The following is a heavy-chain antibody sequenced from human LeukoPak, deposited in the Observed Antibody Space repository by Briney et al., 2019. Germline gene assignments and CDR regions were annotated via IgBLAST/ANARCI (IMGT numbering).Heavy chain of an antibody. V-gene: IGHV1-8*03. CDR3: ARGSASLDGYYYYYYMDV. D-gene: IGHD5-24*01. CDR1: GYTFTSYD. CDR2: MNPNSGNT. J-gene: IGHJ6*03. Sequence: GASVKVSCKASGYTFTSYDIDWVRQATGQGLEWMGWMNPNSGNTGYAQKFQGRVTITRNTSISTAYMELSSLRSEDTAVYYCARGSASLDGYYYYYYMDVWGKGTTVTVSS.